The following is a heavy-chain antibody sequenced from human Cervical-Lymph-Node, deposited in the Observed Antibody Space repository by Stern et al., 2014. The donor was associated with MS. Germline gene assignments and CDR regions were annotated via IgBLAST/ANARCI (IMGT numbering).Heavy chain of an antibody. CDR3: ARGWELHN. CDR2: VNTYNGDA. CDR1: GYTFISYG. Sequence: QLVQSGAEVKKPGASVKVSCKASGYTFISYGISWVRQAPGKGLEWMGWVNTYNGDANYAQKLQGRVTMTTDRSTSTVYMELRSLRSDDTAVYYCARGWELHNWGQGTLVTVSS. V-gene: IGHV1-18*01. J-gene: IGHJ4*02. D-gene: IGHD2-15*01.